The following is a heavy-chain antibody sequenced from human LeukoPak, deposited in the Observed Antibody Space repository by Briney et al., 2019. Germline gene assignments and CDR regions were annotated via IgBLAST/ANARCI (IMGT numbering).Heavy chain of an antibody. CDR2: IYHSGIT. J-gene: IGHJ4*02. CDR1: GYSIRSGYY. V-gene: IGHV4-38-2*02. CDR3: ARATPTSTRLLRDYFDY. D-gene: IGHD2-2*01. Sequence: SETLSLTCTVSGYSIRSGYYWGWIRQPPRKGLEWIGSIYHSGITYYNPSLKSRVTISVDTSKNQFSLKLSSVTAADTAVYYCARATPTSTRLLRDYFDYWGQGTLVTVSS.